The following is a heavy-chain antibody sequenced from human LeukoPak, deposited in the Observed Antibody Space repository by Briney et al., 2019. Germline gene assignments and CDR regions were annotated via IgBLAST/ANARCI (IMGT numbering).Heavy chain of an antibody. J-gene: IGHJ6*03. CDR1: GFTFSSYS. Sequence: GGSLRLSCAGSGFTFSSYSMNWVRQVPGKGLEWASFISSSSSYIYYADSVKGRFTISRDNAKNSLYLQMNSLRAEDTAVYYCAKDGTDFDYYYYYMDVWGKGTTVTVSS. CDR3: AKDGTDFDYYYYYMDV. V-gene: IGHV3-21*01. CDR2: ISSSSSYI. D-gene: IGHD1-7*01.